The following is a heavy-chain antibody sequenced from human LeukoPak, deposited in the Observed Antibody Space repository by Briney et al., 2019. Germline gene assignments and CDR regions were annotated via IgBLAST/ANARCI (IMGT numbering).Heavy chain of an antibody. Sequence: ASVKVSCKASGYTLTSYGISWVRQAPGQGLEWMGWISAYNGNTNYAQKFQDRVTMTTDTSTSTAYMELRSLRSDDTAVYYCARASWLLDPGGDDYWGQGTLVTVSS. CDR2: ISAYNGNT. CDR3: ARASWLLDPGGDDY. V-gene: IGHV1-18*01. J-gene: IGHJ4*02. CDR1: GYTLTSYG. D-gene: IGHD3-22*01.